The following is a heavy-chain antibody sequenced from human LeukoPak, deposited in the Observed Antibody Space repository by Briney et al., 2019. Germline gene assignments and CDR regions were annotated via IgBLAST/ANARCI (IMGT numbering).Heavy chain of an antibody. CDR3: ARDIGYCSSTSCSSGYMDV. CDR2: IRYDGSNK. D-gene: IGHD2-2*01. J-gene: IGHJ6*03. V-gene: IGHV3-30*02. Sequence: GGSLRLSCAASGFTFSSYGMHWVRQAPGKGLEWVAFIRYDGSNKYYADSVKGRFTISRDNSKNTLYLQMNSLRAEDTAVYYCARDIGYCSSTSCSSGYMDVWDKGTTVTVSS. CDR1: GFTFSSYG.